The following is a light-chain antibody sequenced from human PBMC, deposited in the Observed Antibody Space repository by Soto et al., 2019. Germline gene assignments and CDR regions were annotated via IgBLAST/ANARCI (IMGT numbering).Light chain of an antibody. CDR1: SSNIGAGCH. J-gene: IGLJ1*01. V-gene: IGLV1-40*01. CDR3: LSYDSSLSAYV. CDR2: DNN. Sequence: QSVLTQPPSVSGAPGQRVTISCTGGSSNIGAGCHVPWYQQLPRTAPNLLIFDNNNRPSGVPDRFSGSKSGTSASMAITGLQAEDEADYYCLSYDSSLSAYVFGTGTKVTVL.